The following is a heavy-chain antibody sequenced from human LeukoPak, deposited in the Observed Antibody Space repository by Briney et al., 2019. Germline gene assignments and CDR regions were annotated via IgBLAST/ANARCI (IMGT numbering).Heavy chain of an antibody. CDR3: PREGYGPGNYAIDL. CDR2: INAISTVI. Sequence: GGSLRLSCAASGFTFTDYIMNWVRQAPGKGLEWVSSINAISTVIYSADSVKGRFTISRDNAKKSLYLQMNSLRADHTAMHYCPREGYGPGNYAIDLWGQGTLVTVSS. CDR1: GFTFTDYI. D-gene: IGHD3-10*01. V-gene: IGHV3-21*01. J-gene: IGHJ5*02.